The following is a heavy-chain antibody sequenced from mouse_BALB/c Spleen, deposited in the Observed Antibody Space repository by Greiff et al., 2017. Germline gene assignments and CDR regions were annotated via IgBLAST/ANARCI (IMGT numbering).Heavy chain of an antibody. D-gene: IGHD1-1*01. CDR2: INPNNGGT. CDR1: GYTFTEYT. J-gene: IGHJ4*01. V-gene: IGHV1-18*01. CDR3: ARSATVVLHYYAMDY. Sequence: EVKLVESGPELVKPGASVKISCKTSGYTFTEYTMHWVKQSHGKSLEWIGGINPNNGGTSYNQKFKGKATLTVDKSSSTAYMELRSLTSEDSAVYYCARSATVVLHYYAMDYWGQGTSVTVSS.